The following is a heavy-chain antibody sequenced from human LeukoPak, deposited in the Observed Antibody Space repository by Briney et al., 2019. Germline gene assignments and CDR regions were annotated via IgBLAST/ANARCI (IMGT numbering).Heavy chain of an antibody. D-gene: IGHD5-18*01. CDR1: GGSISSSYYY. V-gene: IGHV4-39*01. CDR2: SYYRGST. Sequence: SETLSLTCTVSGGSISSSYYYWGWTRQPPGKGLEGNVSSYYRGSTEYNPTLKSRVTISVDTAKKQLSLKLRSVTAADTAVYYCARLRDEGYSYGSLDYWGQGTLVTVSS. CDR3: ARLRDEGYSYGSLDY. J-gene: IGHJ4*02.